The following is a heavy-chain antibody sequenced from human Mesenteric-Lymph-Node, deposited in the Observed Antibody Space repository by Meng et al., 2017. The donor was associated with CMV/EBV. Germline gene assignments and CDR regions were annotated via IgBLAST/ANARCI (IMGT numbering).Heavy chain of an antibody. CDR3: ARCGGDCYFDY. V-gene: IGHV4-39*07. J-gene: IGHJ4*02. D-gene: IGHD2-21*01. CDR1: GDSISSRSHY. Sequence: SETLSLTCTCSGDSISSRSHYWGWIRQPPGKGLEWIGSISHSGGSTYYNPSLKSRVTISVDTSKNQFSLKVSSVTAADTAVYYCARCGGDCYFDYWGQGTLVTVSS. CDR2: ISHSGGST.